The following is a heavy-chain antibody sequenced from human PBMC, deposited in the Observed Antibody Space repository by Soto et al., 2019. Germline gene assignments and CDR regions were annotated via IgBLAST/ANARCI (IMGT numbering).Heavy chain of an antibody. CDR3: ARGNYGGNPGYYLDY. D-gene: IGHD4-17*01. Sequence: QVQLQESGPGLVKPSETLSLTCTVSGGSISSYYWSWIRQPPGKGLEWIGYIYYSGSTNYNPSLKSRVTISVDTSKNQFSLKLSSVTAADTAVYYCARGNYGGNPGYYLDYWGQGTLVTVSS. CDR1: GGSISSYY. J-gene: IGHJ4*02. CDR2: IYYSGST. V-gene: IGHV4-59*01.